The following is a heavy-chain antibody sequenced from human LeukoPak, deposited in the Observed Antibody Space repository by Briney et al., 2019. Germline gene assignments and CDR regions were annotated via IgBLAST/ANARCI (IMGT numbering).Heavy chain of an antibody. J-gene: IGHJ5*02. Sequence: PSETLSLTCTVPGGSISSYYWSWIRQPPGKGLEWIGYIYYSGGTNYNPSLKSRVTISVDTSKNQFSLKLSSVTAADTAVYYCASERTDGDYYLWGQGTLVTVSS. V-gene: IGHV4-59*01. D-gene: IGHD4-17*01. CDR3: ASERTDGDYYL. CDR1: GGSISSYY. CDR2: IYYSGGT.